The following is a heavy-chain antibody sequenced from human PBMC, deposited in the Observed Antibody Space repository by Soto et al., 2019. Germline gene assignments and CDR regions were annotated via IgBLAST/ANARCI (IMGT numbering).Heavy chain of an antibody. V-gene: IGHV1-69*13. CDR3: AREGGHSIGYSTYWFDP. D-gene: IGHD3-22*01. CDR1: GGTFSSYA. CDR2: IIPIFGTA. Sequence: SVKVSCKASGGTFSSYAITWVRQAPGQGLEWMGGIIPIFGTANYAQKFQGRVTITADESTSTAYMELSSLRSEDTAVYYCAREGGHSIGYSTYWFDPRGREPLFTVSS. J-gene: IGHJ5*02.